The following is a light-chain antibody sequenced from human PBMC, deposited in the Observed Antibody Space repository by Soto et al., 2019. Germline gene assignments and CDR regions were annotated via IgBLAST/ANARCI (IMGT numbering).Light chain of an antibody. CDR1: QSVRSW. V-gene: IGKV1-5*01. J-gene: IGKJ4*01. CDR2: DAS. Sequence: DIQMTQSPSTLSASVGDRVTITCRASQSVRSWLAWYQQKPGRAPKFLIYDASSLESGVPSRFSGSESGTEFTLTISNLQPDDFATYYCQQYDNYPLTFGGGTKVEI. CDR3: QQYDNYPLT.